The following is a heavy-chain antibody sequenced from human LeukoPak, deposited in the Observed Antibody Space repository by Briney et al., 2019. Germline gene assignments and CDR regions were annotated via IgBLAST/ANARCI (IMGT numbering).Heavy chain of an antibody. Sequence: SETLSLTCTVSGGSISSYYWSWIRQPPGKGLEWIGYIYYSGSTNYNPSLKSRVTISVDTSKNQFSLKLSSVTAADTAVYYCARMYSSGWYWFDPWGEGTLVTVSS. CDR2: IYYSGST. D-gene: IGHD6-19*01. V-gene: IGHV4-59*01. J-gene: IGHJ5*02. CDR3: ARMYSSGWYWFDP. CDR1: GGSISSYY.